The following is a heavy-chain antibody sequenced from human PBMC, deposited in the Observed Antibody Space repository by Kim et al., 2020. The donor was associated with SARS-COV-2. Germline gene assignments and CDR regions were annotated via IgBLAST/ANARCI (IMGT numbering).Heavy chain of an antibody. V-gene: IGHV3-33*01. D-gene: IGHD3-22*01. J-gene: IGHJ3*02. Sequence: YYADSVKGRFTISRDNSKNTLYLQMNSLRAEDTAVYYCAGAMIVVDAFDIWGQGTMVTVSS. CDR3: AGAMIVVDAFDI.